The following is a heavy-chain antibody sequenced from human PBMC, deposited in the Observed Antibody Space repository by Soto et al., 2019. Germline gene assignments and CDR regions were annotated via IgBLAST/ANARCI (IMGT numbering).Heavy chain of an antibody. D-gene: IGHD3-16*02. J-gene: IGHJ4*02. CDR3: AKGPLRDPDEALDY. Sequence: GGSLRLSCAASGFTFSSYGMHWVRQAPGKGLEWVAVISYDGSNKYYADSVKGRFTISRDNSKNTLYLQMNSLRAEDTAVYYCAKGPLRDPDEALDYWGQGTLVTVSS. CDR1: GFTFSSYG. CDR2: ISYDGSNK. V-gene: IGHV3-30*18.